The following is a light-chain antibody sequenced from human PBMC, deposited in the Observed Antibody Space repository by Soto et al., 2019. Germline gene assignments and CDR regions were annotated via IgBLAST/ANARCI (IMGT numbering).Light chain of an antibody. CDR3: QQRSNWPPWT. Sequence: EIXLTQSPATLSXXPGXXXTLXCRASQSVXSYXAWYQQKPGQAPRLLIYDASNRATGIPARFSGSXXXTXXTLTISSLEPEDFAVYYCQQRSNWPPWTFGQGTKVEXK. CDR1: QSVXSY. CDR2: DAS. J-gene: IGKJ1*01. V-gene: IGKV3-11*01.